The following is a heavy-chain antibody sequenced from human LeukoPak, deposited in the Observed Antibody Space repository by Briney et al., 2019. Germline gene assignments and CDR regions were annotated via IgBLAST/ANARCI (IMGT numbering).Heavy chain of an antibody. CDR3: ARVIYDSSGYYHTRIDY. V-gene: IGHV7-4-1*02. D-gene: IGHD3-22*01. CDR2: INTNTGNP. J-gene: IGHJ4*02. CDR1: GYTFTSYA. Sequence: ASVKVSCKASGYTFTSYAMNWVRQAPGQGLEWMGWINTNTGNPTYAQGFTGRFVFSLDTSVSTAYLQISSLKAEDTAVYYYARVIYDSSGYYHTRIDYWGQGTLVTVSS.